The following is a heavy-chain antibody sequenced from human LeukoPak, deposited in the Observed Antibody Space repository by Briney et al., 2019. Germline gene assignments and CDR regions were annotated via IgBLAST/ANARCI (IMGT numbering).Heavy chain of an antibody. V-gene: IGHV3-7*01. D-gene: IGHD2-2*01. Sequence: QPGGSLRLSCAVSGLTFSSYWMTWVRQAPGKGLELVANINQDGSEKYYVDSVKRRFTISRDNAKNSLYLQRSSVRGEDTAVYYCARVGFTSTSCLANWGQGTLGTVSS. CDR3: ARVGFTSTSCLAN. J-gene: IGHJ4*02. CDR2: INQDGSEK. CDR1: GLTFSSYW.